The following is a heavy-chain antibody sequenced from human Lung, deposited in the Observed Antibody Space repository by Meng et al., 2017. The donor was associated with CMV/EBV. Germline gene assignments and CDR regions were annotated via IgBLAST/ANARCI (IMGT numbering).Heavy chain of an antibody. V-gene: IGHV4-4*02. Sequence: QVQLREPAHGWCNLSWTLSLTAAVSGGSISSSNGWSWVRQPPGKGLEWIGEIYHSGSTNYNPSLKSRVTISVDKSKNQFSLKLSSVTAADTAVYYCASFPPPGKQWLVTDYWGQGTLVTVSS. D-gene: IGHD6-19*01. CDR1: GGSISSSNG. J-gene: IGHJ4*02. CDR3: ASFPPPGKQWLVTDY. CDR2: IYHSGST.